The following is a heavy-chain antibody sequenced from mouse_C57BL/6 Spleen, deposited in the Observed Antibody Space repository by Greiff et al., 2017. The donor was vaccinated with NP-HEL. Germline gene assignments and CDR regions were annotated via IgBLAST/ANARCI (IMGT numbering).Heavy chain of an antibody. D-gene: IGHD2-3*01. Sequence: QVQLQQPGAELVMPGASVKLSCKASGYTFTSYWMHWVKQRPGQGLEWIGEIDPSDSYTNYNQKFKGKSTLTVDKSSSTAYMQLSSLTSEDSAVYYCARGRRLLLLYYFDYWGQGTTLTVSS. V-gene: IGHV1-69*01. J-gene: IGHJ2*01. CDR2: IDPSDSYT. CDR3: ARGRRLLLLYYFDY. CDR1: GYTFTSYW.